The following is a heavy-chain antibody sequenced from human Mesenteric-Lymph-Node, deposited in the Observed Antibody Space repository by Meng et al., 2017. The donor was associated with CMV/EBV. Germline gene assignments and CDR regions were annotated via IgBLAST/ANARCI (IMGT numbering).Heavy chain of an antibody. V-gene: IGHV1-18*01. D-gene: IGHD3-10*01. CDR3: ARAKQVGYFGSGTYSDAEGFDY. J-gene: IGHJ4*02. Sequence: YGVSWVQQAPGQGLEWMGWINTYNGDSNYAQNLQDRLTLTTDTSTSTAYMELRSLRSDDTAVYYCARAKQVGYFGSGTYSDAEGFDYWGQGTLVTVSS. CDR1: YG. CDR2: INTYNGDS.